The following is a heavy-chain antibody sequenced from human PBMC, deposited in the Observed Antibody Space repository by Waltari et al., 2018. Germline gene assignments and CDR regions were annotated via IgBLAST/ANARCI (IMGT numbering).Heavy chain of an antibody. V-gene: IGHV3-23*01. CDR1: GFTFSNYG. CDR3: AKDHGWLAFS. CDR2: ISGSGNT. J-gene: IGHJ5*02. D-gene: IGHD6-19*01. Sequence: EVRLLESGGGLVQPGGSLRLSCAASGFTFSNYGMGWVRQAPGKGLEWISGISGSGNTYYADSVKGRFTISRDNSKNTLYVQMDSLRAEDTAVYYCAKDHGWLAFSWGQGTLVTVSS.